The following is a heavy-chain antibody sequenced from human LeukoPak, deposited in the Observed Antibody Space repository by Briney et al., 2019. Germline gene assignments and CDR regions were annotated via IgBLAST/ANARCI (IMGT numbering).Heavy chain of an antibody. Sequence: SETLSLTCAVYGGSFSGYYWSWIRQPPGKGLEWIGEINHSGSTNYNPSLKSRVTISVDTSKNQFSLKLSSVTAADTAVYYCARGHVLLWFGELSSNWFDPWGQGTLVTVSS. CDR2: INHSGST. V-gene: IGHV4-34*01. CDR1: GGSFSGYY. J-gene: IGHJ5*02. D-gene: IGHD3-10*01. CDR3: ARGHVLLWFGELSSNWFDP.